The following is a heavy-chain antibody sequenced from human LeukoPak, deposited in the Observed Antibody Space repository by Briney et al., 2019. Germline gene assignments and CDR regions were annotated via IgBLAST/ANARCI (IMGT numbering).Heavy chain of an antibody. CDR2: ISGTGNSP. CDR3: AKIVAISGRPREGFDY. Sequence: PGGSLRLSCAASGFTFSIYAMSWVRQAPGKGLEWVSAISGTGNSPYYGDSVKGRFTISRDNSKNTLYLQMNSLRAEDTAVYYCAKIVAISGRPREGFDYWGQGTLVTVSS. J-gene: IGHJ4*02. D-gene: IGHD1-26*01. V-gene: IGHV3-23*01. CDR1: GFTFSIYA.